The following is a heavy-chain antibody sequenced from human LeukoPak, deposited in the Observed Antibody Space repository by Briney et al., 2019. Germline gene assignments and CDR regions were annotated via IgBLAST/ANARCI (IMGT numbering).Heavy chain of an antibody. D-gene: IGHD2-2*01. J-gene: IGHJ5*02. V-gene: IGHV4-34*01. CDR3: ARGGSNIVVVPAANWFDP. CDR1: GGSFSGYY. Sequence: SETLSLTCAVYGGSFSGYYWSWIRQPPGKGLEWIGEINHSGSTNYNPSLKSRVTISVDTSKNQFSLKLSTVTAADTAVYYCARGGSNIVVVPAANWFDPWGQGTLVTVSS. CDR2: INHSGST.